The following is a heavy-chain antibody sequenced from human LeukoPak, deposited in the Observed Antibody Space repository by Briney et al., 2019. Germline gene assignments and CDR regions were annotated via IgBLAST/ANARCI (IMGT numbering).Heavy chain of an antibody. J-gene: IGHJ5*02. CDR3: ARLPDP. CDR1: GGSISSGTYY. V-gene: IGHV4-61*02. Sequence: PSETLSLTCTVSGGSISSGTYYWYWIRQPAGKGLEWIGRIYTSGITNYNPSLKSRVTISVDTSKNQFSLKLTSVTASDTAVYYCARLPDPWGQGTLVTVS. CDR2: IYTSGIT.